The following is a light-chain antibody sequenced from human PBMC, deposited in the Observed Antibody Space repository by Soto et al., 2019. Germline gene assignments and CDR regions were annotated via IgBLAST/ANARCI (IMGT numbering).Light chain of an antibody. J-gene: IGLJ3*02. CDR3: QPYDSSLSGWV. Sequence: QSVLTQPPSVSGAPGQRVTISCTGSSSNIGAGYDVHWYQQLPGTAPKLHIYGNSNRPSGVPDRFSGSKSGTSASLAITGLQAEDEADYYCQPYDSSLSGWVFGGGTKLPVL. V-gene: IGLV1-40*01. CDR2: GNS. CDR1: SSNIGAGYD.